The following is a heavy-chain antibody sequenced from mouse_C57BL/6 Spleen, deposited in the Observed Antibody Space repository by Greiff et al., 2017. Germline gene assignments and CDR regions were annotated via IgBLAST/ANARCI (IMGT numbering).Heavy chain of an antibody. J-gene: IGHJ4*01. V-gene: IGHV1-82*01. D-gene: IGHD1-1*01. Sequence: QVQLQQSGPELVKPGASVKISCKASGYAFSSSWMNWVKQRPGKGLEWIGRIYPGDGDTNYNGKFKGKATLTADNSSSTAYMQLSSLTSEDSAVYFCARWTVVASYYAMDYWGQGTSVTVSS. CDR3: ARWTVVASYYAMDY. CDR1: GYAFSSSW. CDR2: IYPGDGDT.